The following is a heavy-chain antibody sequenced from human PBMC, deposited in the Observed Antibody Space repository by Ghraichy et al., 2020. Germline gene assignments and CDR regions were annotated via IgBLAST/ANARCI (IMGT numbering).Heavy chain of an antibody. CDR3: TLGIAVAGTNAFDI. Sequence: TCAASGFNFSGSIIYWVRQASGKGLEWVGRIRSKANNFATAYGASMKGRFTISRDDSKNTAYLQMNSLKTEDTAVYYCTLGIAVAGTNAFDIWGQGTKVTVSS. D-gene: IGHD6-19*01. J-gene: IGHJ3*02. CDR2: IRSKANNFAT. CDR1: GFNFSGSI. V-gene: IGHV3-73*01.